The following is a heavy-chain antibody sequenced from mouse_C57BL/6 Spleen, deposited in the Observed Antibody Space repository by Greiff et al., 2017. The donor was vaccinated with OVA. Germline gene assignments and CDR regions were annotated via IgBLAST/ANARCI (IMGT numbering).Heavy chain of an antibody. CDR3: AGVGYSSLYYFDY. J-gene: IGHJ2*01. CDR1: GNPFTSFW. V-gene: IGHV1-72*01. D-gene: IGHD2-5*01. CDR2: IDPNRGGT. Sequence: KESCPASGNPFTSFWMPWVKPRPGRGLAWIGRIDPNRGGTQYNEKVKSTDTLTVDKPSSTAYMLLSSLTSEDSAVYYCAGVGYSSLYYFDYWGQGTTLTVAS.